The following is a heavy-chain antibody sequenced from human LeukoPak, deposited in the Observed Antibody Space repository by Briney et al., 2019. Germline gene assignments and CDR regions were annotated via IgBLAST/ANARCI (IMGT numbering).Heavy chain of an antibody. CDR3: ATMVGGPRRPFDY. J-gene: IGHJ4*02. CDR1: GGSISSSSYY. CDR2: IYSGGSK. D-gene: IGHD3-10*01. V-gene: IGHV3-53*01. Sequence: PSETLSLTCTVSGGSISSSSYYWGWIRQPPGKGLEWVSIIYSGGSKYYADSVKGRFTISRDNSKNTLYLQMNSLRAEDTAVYYCATMVGGPRRPFDYWGQGTLVTVSS.